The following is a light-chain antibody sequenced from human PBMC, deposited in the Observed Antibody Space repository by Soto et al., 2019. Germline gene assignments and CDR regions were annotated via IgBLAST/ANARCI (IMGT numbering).Light chain of an antibody. CDR1: QSVGSW. CDR3: QQYGSSSPWT. Sequence: DIQMTQSPSTLSASVGDRVTITCRASQSVGSWLAWYQQKPGKAPKLLIYKASSLESGVPSRFSGSGSGTEFSLTIISLQPDDFASYHCQQYGSSSPWTFGQGTKVEIK. J-gene: IGKJ1*01. V-gene: IGKV1-5*03. CDR2: KAS.